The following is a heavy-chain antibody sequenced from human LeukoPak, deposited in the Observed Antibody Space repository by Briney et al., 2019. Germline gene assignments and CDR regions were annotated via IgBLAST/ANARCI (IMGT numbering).Heavy chain of an antibody. D-gene: IGHD5-12*01. Sequence: PGGSLRLSCAASGFTFSSFSMNWVRQAPGKGLEWVSSISSSSSNIYYADSVKGRFTISRDNAKNSLYLQMNSLRAEDTAVYYCARDLNRAQSSYSPPAPGDAIVATISRFGKGAFDIWGQGTMVTVSS. CDR3: ARDLNRAQSSYSPPAPGDAIVATISRFGKGAFDI. J-gene: IGHJ3*02. CDR1: GFTFSSFS. V-gene: IGHV3-21*01. CDR2: ISSSSSNI.